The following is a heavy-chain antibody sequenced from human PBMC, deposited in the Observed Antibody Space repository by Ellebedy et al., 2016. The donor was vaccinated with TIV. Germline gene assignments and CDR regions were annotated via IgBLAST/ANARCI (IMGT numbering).Heavy chain of an antibody. CDR2: IRQDGSEK. J-gene: IGHJ3*02. D-gene: IGHD4-17*01. V-gene: IGHV3-7*01. CDR3: ATDGSYGDYLSPTHAFVI. CDR1: GFSFSSYW. Sequence: GESLKISCGASGFSFSSYWMSWVRQAPGKGLERVANIRQDGSEKYYVDSVKGRFTISRDNAKNSLYLHLNSLRAEDTARYYCATDGSYGDYLSPTHAFVIWGQGTMVTVSS.